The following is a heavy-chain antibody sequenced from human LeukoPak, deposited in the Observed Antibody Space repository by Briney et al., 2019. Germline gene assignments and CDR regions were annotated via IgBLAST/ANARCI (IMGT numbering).Heavy chain of an antibody. D-gene: IGHD6-13*01. J-gene: IGHJ4*02. V-gene: IGHV3-23*01. CDR1: GFTFSSYA. Sequence: GGSLRLSCAASGFTFSSYAMSWVRQAPGKGLEWVSAISGSGGSTYYADSVKGRFTISRDNAENSLFLQMNSLRVEDTAVYYCAREWQGGIAAAGTRIEGDYWGQGTLVAVSS. CDR2: ISGSGGST. CDR3: AREWQGGIAAAGTRIEGDY.